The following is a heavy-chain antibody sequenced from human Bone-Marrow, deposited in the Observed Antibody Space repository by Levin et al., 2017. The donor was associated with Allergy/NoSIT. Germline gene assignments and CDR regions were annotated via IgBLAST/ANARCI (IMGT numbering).Heavy chain of an antibody. V-gene: IGHV3-7*04. Sequence: GESLRLSCAASGFSFSNYWMNWVRQAPGRGLEWVANINQDGSEKYYVDSVKGRFTISRDNAKNSLFLQMNSLRVEDTAVYYCARSWIQLWPFDDWGQGTLATVSS. D-gene: IGHD5-18*01. CDR1: GFSFSNYW. CDR2: INQDGSEK. CDR3: ARSWIQLWPFDD. J-gene: IGHJ4*02.